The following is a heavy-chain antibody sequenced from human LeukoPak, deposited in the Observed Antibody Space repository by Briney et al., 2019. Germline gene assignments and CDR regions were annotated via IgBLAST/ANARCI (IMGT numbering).Heavy chain of an antibody. D-gene: IGHD4-23*01. J-gene: IGHJ4*02. V-gene: IGHV3-30*18. CDR2: ISYDGSKK. CDR3: AKDWAGNGGFDY. Sequence: SGRSLRLSCAASGFIFSTSAMHWVRQAPGKGLEWVAVISYDGSKKYYAESVKDRFTISRDNSKNTLYLQVNSLRAEDTAVYYCAKDWAGNGGFDYWGQGTLVTVSS. CDR1: GFIFSTSA.